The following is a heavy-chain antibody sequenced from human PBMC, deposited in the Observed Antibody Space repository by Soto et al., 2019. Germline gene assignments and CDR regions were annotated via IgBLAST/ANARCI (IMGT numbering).Heavy chain of an antibody. D-gene: IGHD3-3*01. CDR3: ARSGDFWSGYFNY. V-gene: IGHV3-30-3*01. J-gene: IGHJ4*02. Sequence: GGSLRLSCAASGFTFSYYAMHWVRQAPGKGLEWVAVISYDGGNKHCADSVKGRFNISRDNTKNTLYLQMDSLRAEDTAVYYCARSGDFWSGYFNYWGQGTSVTVSS. CDR2: ISYDGGNK. CDR1: GFTFSYYA.